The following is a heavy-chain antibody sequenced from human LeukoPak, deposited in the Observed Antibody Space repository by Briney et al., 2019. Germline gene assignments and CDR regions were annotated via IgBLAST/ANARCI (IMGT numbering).Heavy chain of an antibody. J-gene: IGHJ6*03. Sequence: GGSLRLSCAASGFTFSSYSMNWVRQAPGKGLEWVSSISSSSSYIYYADSVKGRFTISRDNAKNSLYLQMNSLRAEDTAVYYCAREATADYYMDAWGKGTTVTVSS. CDR3: AREATADYYMDA. CDR1: GFTFSSYS. D-gene: IGHD5-12*01. CDR2: ISSSSSYI. V-gene: IGHV3-21*01.